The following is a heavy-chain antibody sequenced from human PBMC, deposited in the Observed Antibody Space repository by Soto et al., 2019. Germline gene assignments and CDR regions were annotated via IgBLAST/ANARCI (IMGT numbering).Heavy chain of an antibody. D-gene: IGHD3-22*01. CDR1: GFTFSSYG. CDR2: IWYDGSNK. J-gene: IGHJ4*02. Sequence: PGGSLRLSXAASGFTFSSYGMHWVRQAPGKGLEWVAVIWYDGSNKYYADSVKGRFTISRDNSKNTLYLQMNSLRAEDTAVYYCARYYYDSSGYPNFDYWGQGTLVTVSS. V-gene: IGHV3-33*01. CDR3: ARYYYDSSGYPNFDY.